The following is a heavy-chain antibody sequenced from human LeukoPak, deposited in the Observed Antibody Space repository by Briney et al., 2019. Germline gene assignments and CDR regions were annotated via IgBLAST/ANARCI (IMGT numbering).Heavy chain of an antibody. CDR2: IKQDGSEK. CDR3: ARANQVVPAAMSYFDY. J-gene: IGHJ4*02. D-gene: IGHD2-2*01. CDR1: GFTFSNYV. V-gene: IGHV3-7*03. Sequence: GGSLRLSCAASGFTFSNYVMHWVRQAPGKGLEWVANIKQDGSEKYYVDSVKGRFTISRDNAKNSLYLQMNSLRAEDTAVYYCARANQVVPAAMSYFDYWGQGTLVTVSS.